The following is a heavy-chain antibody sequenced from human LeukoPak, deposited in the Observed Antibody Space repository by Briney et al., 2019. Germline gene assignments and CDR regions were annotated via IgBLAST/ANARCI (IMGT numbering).Heavy chain of an antibody. V-gene: IGHV4-34*01. CDR2: INHSGST. CDR1: GGSFSGYY. J-gene: IGHJ4*02. D-gene: IGHD6-25*01. Sequence: PSETLSLTCAVYGGSFSGYYLSLIRQPPRKGLEWIGEINHSGSTNYNPSLKSRVTISVDTSKNQFSLKLSSVTAADTAVYYCARVRRFGSGVDYWGQGTLVTVSS. CDR3: ARVRRFGSGVDY.